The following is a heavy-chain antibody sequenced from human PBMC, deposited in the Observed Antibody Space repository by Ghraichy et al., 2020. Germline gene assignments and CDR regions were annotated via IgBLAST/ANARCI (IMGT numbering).Heavy chain of an antibody. J-gene: IGHJ6*02. CDR3: AKVRSDWAYYYHMDV. D-gene: IGHD6-19*01. CDR1: GFTFSSFA. Sequence: GGSLRLSCATSGFTFSSFAMNWVRQAPGKGLEWVSGISGSGGTSYYSDSVKGRFTISRDNSANTLYLEMNSLRAEDTAVFYCAKVRSDWAYYYHMDVWGLGTTVTVSS. V-gene: IGHV3-23*01. CDR2: ISGSGGTS.